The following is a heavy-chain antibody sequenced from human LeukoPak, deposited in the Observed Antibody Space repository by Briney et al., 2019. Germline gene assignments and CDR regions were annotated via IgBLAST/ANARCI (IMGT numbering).Heavy chain of an antibody. Sequence: GGSLRLSCAASGFTFSDYYMSWIRQAPGKGLEWVSYISSSGSTIYYADSVKGRFTISRDNAENSLYLQMNSLRPEDTAVYFCXXXPDRLSSAGTPHEWGQGSLVTVSS. J-gene: IGHJ4*02. CDR3: XXXPDRLSSAGTPHE. V-gene: IGHV3-11*01. CDR2: ISSSGSTI. D-gene: IGHD1-1*01. CDR1: GFTFSDYY.